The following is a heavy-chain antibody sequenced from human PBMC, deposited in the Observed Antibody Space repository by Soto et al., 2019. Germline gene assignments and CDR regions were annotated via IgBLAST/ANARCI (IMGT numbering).Heavy chain of an antibody. CDR1: GGSIGSGGYY. CDR3: ARVFGFGGMDV. V-gene: IGHV4-31*03. Sequence: THSLTCTVSGGSIGSGGYYWSWIRQHPGKGLEWIGYIYYSGSTYYNPSLKSRVTISVDTSKNQFSLKLSSVTAADTAVYYCARVFGFGGMDVWGQGTTVTVSS. CDR2: IYYSGST. D-gene: IGHD3-10*01. J-gene: IGHJ6*02.